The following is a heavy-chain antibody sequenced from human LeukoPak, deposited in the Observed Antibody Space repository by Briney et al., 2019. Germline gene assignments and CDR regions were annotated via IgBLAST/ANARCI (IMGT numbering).Heavy chain of an antibody. CDR3: ARDPTWGSGYPMDY. D-gene: IGHD5-12*01. CDR2: IYTSGST. V-gene: IGHV4-61*02. CDR1: GGSISSGSYY. Sequence: SETLSLTCTVSGGSISSGSYYWSWIRQPAGKGLEWIGRIYTSGSTNYNPSLKSRVTISVDTSKNQFSLKLSSVTAADTAVYYCARDPTWGSGYPMDYWGQGTLVTVSS. J-gene: IGHJ4*02.